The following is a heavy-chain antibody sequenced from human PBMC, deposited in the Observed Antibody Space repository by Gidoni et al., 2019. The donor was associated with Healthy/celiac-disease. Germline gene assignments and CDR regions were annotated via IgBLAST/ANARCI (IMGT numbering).Heavy chain of an antibody. D-gene: IGHD6-19*01. J-gene: IGHJ5*02. V-gene: IGHV4-39*01. CDR1: GGSLSSSSYY. Sequence: QLQLQESGPGLVKPSETLSLTCTVSGGSLSSSSYYWGWIRQPPGKGLEWIGSLYYSGSTYYNPSLKSRVTISVDTSKNQFSLKLSSVTAADTAVYYCARGKRVAVAGALNTWFDPWGQGTLVTVSS. CDR2: LYYSGST. CDR3: ARGKRVAVAGALNTWFDP.